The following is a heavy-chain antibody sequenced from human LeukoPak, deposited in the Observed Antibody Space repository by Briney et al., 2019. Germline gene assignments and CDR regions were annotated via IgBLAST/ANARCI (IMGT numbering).Heavy chain of an antibody. D-gene: IGHD3-3*01. CDR2: IYYSGST. CDR3: ARLWSGYYYFDY. V-gene: IGHV4-30-4*08. CDR1: GGSISSGDYY. Sequence: SETLSLTCTVSGGSISSGDYYWSWIRQPPGKGLEWIGYIYYSGSTYYNPSLKSRATISVDTSKNQFSLKLSSVTAADTAVYYCARLWSGYYYFDYWGQGTLVTVSS. J-gene: IGHJ4*02.